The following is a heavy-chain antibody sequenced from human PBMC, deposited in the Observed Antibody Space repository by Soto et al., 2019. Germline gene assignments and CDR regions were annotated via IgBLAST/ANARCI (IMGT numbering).Heavy chain of an antibody. V-gene: IGHV4-59*01. J-gene: IGHJ3*02. CDR3: ARGGIYDAFDI. Sequence: SETLSLTCTVSVGSISSYYCSWIRQPPGKGLEWIGYIYYSGSTNYNPSLKSRVTISVDTSKNQFSLKLSSVTAADTAVYYCARGGIYDAFDIWGQGTMVTVSS. CDR2: IYYSGST. CDR1: VGSISSYY.